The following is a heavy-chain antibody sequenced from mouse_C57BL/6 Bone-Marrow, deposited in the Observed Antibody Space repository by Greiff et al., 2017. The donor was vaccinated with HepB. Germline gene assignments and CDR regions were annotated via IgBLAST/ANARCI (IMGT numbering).Heavy chain of an antibody. Sequence: QVQLQQPGAELVRPGTSVKLSCKASGYTFTSYWMHWVKQRPGQGLEWIGVIDPSVSYTNYNQKFKGKATLTVDTSSSTAYMQLSSLTSEDSAVYYCARTTVYAMDYWGQGTSVTVSS. CDR3: ARTTVYAMDY. CDR2: IDPSVSYT. J-gene: IGHJ4*01. CDR1: GYTFTSYW. V-gene: IGHV1-59*01. D-gene: IGHD1-1*01.